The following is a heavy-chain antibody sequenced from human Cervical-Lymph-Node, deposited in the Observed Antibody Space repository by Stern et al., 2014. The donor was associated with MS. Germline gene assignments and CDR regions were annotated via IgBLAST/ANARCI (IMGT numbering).Heavy chain of an antibody. CDR1: GGTFSSYA. CDR3: ARGELKEGLVRGMDV. J-gene: IGHJ6*02. CDR2: ITHIFGTA. V-gene: IGHV1-69*12. D-gene: IGHD1-26*01. Sequence: QDQLEESGAEVKKPGSSVKLSCKASGGTFSSYAISWVRQAPGQGLEWMGGITHIFGTANYAQKFQGRITITADESTSTAYMELSSLRSEDTAVYYCARGELKEGLVRGMDVWGQGTTVTVSS.